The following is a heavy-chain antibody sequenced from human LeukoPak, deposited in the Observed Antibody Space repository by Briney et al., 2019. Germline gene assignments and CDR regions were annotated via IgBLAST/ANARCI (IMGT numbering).Heavy chain of an antibody. J-gene: IGHJ4*02. Sequence: PSETLSLTCTVSGGSISSSSYYWGWIRQPPGKGLEWIGSIYYSGSTYYNPSLKSRVTISVDTSKNQFSLKLSSVTAADTAVYYCARDLYYYDSSGPSGGYWGQGTLVTVSS. CDR3: ARDLYYYDSSGPSGGY. CDR2: IYYSGST. V-gene: IGHV4-39*07. CDR1: GGSISSSSYY. D-gene: IGHD3-22*01.